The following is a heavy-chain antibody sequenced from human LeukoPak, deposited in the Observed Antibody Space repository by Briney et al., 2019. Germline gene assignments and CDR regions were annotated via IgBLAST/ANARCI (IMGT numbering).Heavy chain of an antibody. CDR1: GFTFSSYG. CDR2: IPYDGRNQ. D-gene: IGHD3-3*01. CDR3: AKDGTIFGVTYLDS. Sequence: GGSLRLSCAASGFTFSSYGMHWVRQAPGKGLEWVAFIPYDGRNQYFADSVKGRFTISRDISKNTLHLQMNNLRTEDTAVYYCAKDGTIFGVTYLDSWGQGTLVTVSS. J-gene: IGHJ4*02. V-gene: IGHV3-30*02.